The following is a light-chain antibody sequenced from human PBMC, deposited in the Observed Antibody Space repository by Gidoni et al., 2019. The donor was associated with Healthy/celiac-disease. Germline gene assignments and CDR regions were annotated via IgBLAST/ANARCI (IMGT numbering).Light chain of an antibody. CDR2: AAS. CDR3: QQSYSQWT. CDR1: QSISSY. Sequence: DIQMTQSPSSLSASVGDRVTITCRASQSISSYLNWYQQKPGKAPKLLIYAASSLQSGVPSRFSGSGSRTDFTLTISSLQPEDFATYYCQQSYSQWTFGQGTKVEIK. V-gene: IGKV1-39*01. J-gene: IGKJ1*01.